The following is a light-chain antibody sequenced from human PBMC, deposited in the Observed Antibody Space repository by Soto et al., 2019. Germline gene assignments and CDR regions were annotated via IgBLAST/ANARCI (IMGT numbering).Light chain of an antibody. CDR1: QSIRYNY. J-gene: IGKJ5*01. Sequence: EIVLTQSPGTLSLSPGEGDAPSCRASQSIRYNYLAWYQQRPGQAPRLLIYDASSRATGVPDRFSGSGSGADFTITISRLEPEDFAVYSCQPYDGSSITVGQGTRLEIK. V-gene: IGKV3-20*01. CDR2: DAS. CDR3: QPYDGSSIT.